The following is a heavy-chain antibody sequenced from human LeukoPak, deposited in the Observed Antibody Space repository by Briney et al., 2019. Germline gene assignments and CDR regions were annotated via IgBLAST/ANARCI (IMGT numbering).Heavy chain of an antibody. CDR1: GFTVSSNY. CDR2: IYSGGST. D-gene: IGHD3-22*01. Sequence: PGGSLRLSCAASGFTVSSNYMSWVRQAPGKGLEWVSVIYSGGSTYYADSVKGRFTISRDNSKNTLYLQKNSLRAEDTAVYYCARDPYYYDSSGYPGGNAFDIWGQGTMVTVSS. V-gene: IGHV3-53*01. J-gene: IGHJ3*02. CDR3: ARDPYYYDSSGYPGGNAFDI.